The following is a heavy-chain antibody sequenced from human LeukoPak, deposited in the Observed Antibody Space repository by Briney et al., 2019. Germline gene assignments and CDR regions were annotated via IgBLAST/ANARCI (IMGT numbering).Heavy chain of an antibody. CDR3: ARQTGSGLFTLP. CDR2: IYYTGNT. CDR1: GVSINSSNSY. D-gene: IGHD3/OR15-3a*01. V-gene: IGHV4-39*01. J-gene: IGHJ4*02. Sequence: SSETLSLTCTVSGVSINSSNSYWGWIRQPPGKGLEWIGSIYYTGNTYYNASLKSRVTISIDTSNNQISLRLISVTATDTAMYYSARQTGSGLFTLPGGQGTLVTVSS.